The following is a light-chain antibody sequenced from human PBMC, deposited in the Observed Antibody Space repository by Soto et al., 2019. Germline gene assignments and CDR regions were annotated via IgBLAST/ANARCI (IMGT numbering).Light chain of an antibody. V-gene: IGKV3-15*01. CDR1: QSVSSN. Sequence: EIVMTQSPATLSVSPGERATLSCRASQSVSSNLAWYQQKPGQAPRLLIYGASTRATGIPARFSGSGSGTEFTLTNSSLQSEDFAVYYCQQYNNWLRTFGQGTRLEIK. CDR3: QQYNNWLRT. J-gene: IGKJ5*01. CDR2: GAS.